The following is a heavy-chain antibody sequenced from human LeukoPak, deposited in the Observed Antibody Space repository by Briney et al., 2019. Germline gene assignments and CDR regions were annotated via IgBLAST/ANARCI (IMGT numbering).Heavy chain of an antibody. CDR2: INLDGSQK. J-gene: IGHJ4*02. D-gene: IGHD4/OR15-4a*01. CDR3: ARDADYANPRHDY. V-gene: IGHV3-7*01. CDR1: GLTFTTYW. Sequence: AGGSLRLSCAASGLTFTTYWMSWVRQPPGKGLEWVANINLDGSQKYYVDSLKGRFTISRDNAKNSLYLQMNSLRAEDTAVYYCARDADYANPRHDYWGQGTLVTVSS.